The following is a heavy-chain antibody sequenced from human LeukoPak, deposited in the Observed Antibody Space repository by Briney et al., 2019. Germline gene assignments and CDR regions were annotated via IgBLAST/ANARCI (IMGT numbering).Heavy chain of an antibody. Sequence: QPGGSLRLSCAASGFTFSSYEMNWVRQAPGKGLECVANIKQDGSEKYYVDSVKGRFTISRDNAKNSLYLQMNTLRADDTAIYYCATETRAPHNWGQGTLVTVSS. J-gene: IGHJ4*02. CDR2: IKQDGSEK. CDR3: ATETRAPHN. V-gene: IGHV3-7*01. CDR1: GFTFSSYE.